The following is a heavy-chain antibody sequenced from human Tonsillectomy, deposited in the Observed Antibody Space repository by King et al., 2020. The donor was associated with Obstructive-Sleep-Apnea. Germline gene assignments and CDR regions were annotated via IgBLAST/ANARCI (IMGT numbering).Heavy chain of an antibody. CDR3: AREGVTGDRDFDY. CDR1: GFTFSSYA. J-gene: IGHJ4*02. V-gene: IGHV3-30-3*01. CDR2: ISDDGSNK. Sequence: QLVQSGGGVVQPGRSLRLSCAASGFTFSSYAMHWVRKAPGKGLEWVAVISDDGSNKYYADSVKGRFTISRDNYKNTLYLQMNSLRAEDTAVYYCAREGVTGDRDFDYWGQGTLVTVSS. D-gene: IGHD7-27*01.